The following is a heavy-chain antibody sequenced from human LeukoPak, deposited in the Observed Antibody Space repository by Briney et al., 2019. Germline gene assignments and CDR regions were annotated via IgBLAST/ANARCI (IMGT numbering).Heavy chain of an antibody. V-gene: IGHV4-34*01. D-gene: IGHD3-10*01. Sequence: SETLSLTCTVSGGSISSYYWSWIRQPPGKGLEWIGEINHSGSTNYNPSLKSRVTISVDTSKNQFSLKLSSVTAADTAVYYCARGHLTMVRGADYWGQGTLVTVSS. CDR3: ARGHLTMVRGADY. CDR2: INHSGST. J-gene: IGHJ4*02. CDR1: GGSISSYY.